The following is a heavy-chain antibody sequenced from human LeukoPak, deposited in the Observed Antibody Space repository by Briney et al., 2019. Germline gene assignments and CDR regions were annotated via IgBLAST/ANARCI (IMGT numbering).Heavy chain of an antibody. V-gene: IGHV3-74*01. D-gene: IGHD3-22*01. CDR1: GFTFSTYW. Sequence: GGSLRLSCAASGFTFSTYWMHWVRQAPGKGLGWVSGIKSDGSTNYADSVKGRFTISRDNAKNTVSLQMNSLRPEDTGVYYCARAPSEIGGYYPEYFRHWGQGTLVTVSA. J-gene: IGHJ1*01. CDR3: ARAPSEIGGYYPEYFRH. CDR2: IKSDGST.